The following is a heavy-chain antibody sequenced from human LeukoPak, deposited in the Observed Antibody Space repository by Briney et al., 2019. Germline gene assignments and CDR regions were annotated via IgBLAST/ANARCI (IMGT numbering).Heavy chain of an antibody. J-gene: IGHJ4*02. V-gene: IGHV1-24*01. Sequence: ASVKVSCKVSGYTLTELSMHWVRQAPGKGLEWMGGFDPEDGETIYAQKFQGRVTMTRDTSISTAYMDLSRLRSDDTAVYYCARGRPGDYFDYWGQGTLVTVSS. D-gene: IGHD6-25*01. CDR1: GYTLTELS. CDR3: ARGRPGDYFDY. CDR2: FDPEDGET.